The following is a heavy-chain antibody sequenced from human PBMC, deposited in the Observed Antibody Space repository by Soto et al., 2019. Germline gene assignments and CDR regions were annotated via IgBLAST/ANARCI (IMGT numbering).Heavy chain of an antibody. D-gene: IGHD6-6*01. V-gene: IGHV1-69*13. CDR1: GGTFSSYA. CDR3: ARVLYSSSSGGDYYYYGMDV. Sequence: SVKVSCKASGGTFSSYAISWVRQAPGQGLEWMGGIIPIFGTANYAQKFQGRVTITADESTSTAYMELSSLRSEGTAVYYCARVLYSSSSGGDYYYYGMDVWGQGTTVTVSS. J-gene: IGHJ6*02. CDR2: IIPIFGTA.